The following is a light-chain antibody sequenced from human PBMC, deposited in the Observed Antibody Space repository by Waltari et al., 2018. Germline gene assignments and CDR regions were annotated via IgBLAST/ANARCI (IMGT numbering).Light chain of an antibody. V-gene: IGKV3-20*01. J-gene: IGKJ1*01. CDR1: QSVGRS. Sequence: IVLTQSLGILHLSPGERATPSCRASQSVGRSLAWYQQKPGQAPRLLIYGASNRATGIPDRFSGSGFATDFSLTISRLEPEDFAVYYCQKYESLPATFGQGTKVEIK. CDR3: QKYESLPAT. CDR2: GAS.